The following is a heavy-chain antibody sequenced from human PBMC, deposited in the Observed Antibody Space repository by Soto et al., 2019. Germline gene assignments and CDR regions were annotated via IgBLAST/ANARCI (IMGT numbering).Heavy chain of an antibody. Sequence: ASETLSLTCGVSGGSLSGATYSWNWILQPPGKGLEWIGYIFPSGTTYYNPSLKSRVTISIDVSKNQFSLSLRSLTAADTAVYYCARYSSNWFQTEGMDVWGQGTTVTVS. CDR1: GGSLSGATYS. V-gene: IGHV4-30-2*01. CDR2: IFPSGTT. CDR3: ARYSSNWFQTEGMDV. J-gene: IGHJ6*02. D-gene: IGHD6-13*01.